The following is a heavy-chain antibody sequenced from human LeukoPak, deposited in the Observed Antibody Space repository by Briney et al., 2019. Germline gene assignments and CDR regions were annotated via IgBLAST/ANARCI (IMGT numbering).Heavy chain of an antibody. Sequence: SVKVSCKASGGTFISYAISWVRQAPGQGLEWMGGIIPIFGTANYAQKFQGRVTITADESTSTAYMELSSLRSEDTAVYYCARDYPYYDYVWGSGYYYYYYGMDVWGQGTTVTVSS. J-gene: IGHJ6*02. D-gene: IGHD3-16*01. CDR2: IIPIFGTA. V-gene: IGHV1-69*01. CDR3: ARDYPYYDYVWGSGYYYYYYGMDV. CDR1: GGTFISYA.